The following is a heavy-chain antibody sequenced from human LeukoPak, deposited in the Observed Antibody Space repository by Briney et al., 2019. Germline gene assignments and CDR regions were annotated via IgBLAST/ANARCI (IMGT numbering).Heavy chain of an antibody. CDR1: GGSISSYY. CDR2: IYHSGST. CDR3: ARDRYYYYDSSGYYSYMDV. J-gene: IGHJ6*03. D-gene: IGHD3-22*01. Sequence: SETLSLTCTVSGGSISSYYWSWIRQPPGKGLEWIGYIYHSGSTYYNPSLKSRVTISVDTSKNQFSLKLSSVTAADTAVYYCARDRYYYYDSSGYYSYMDVWGKGTTVTVSS. V-gene: IGHV4-59*12.